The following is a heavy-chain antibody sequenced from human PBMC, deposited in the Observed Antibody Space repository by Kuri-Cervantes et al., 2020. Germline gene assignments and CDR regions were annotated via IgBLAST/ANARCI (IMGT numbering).Heavy chain of an antibody. D-gene: IGHD3-10*01. V-gene: IGHV2-5*02. J-gene: IGHJ4*02. CDR1: GFSLTTSGIG. Sequence: SGPTLAKTTQTLTLTCTFSGFSLTTSGIGVGWIRQLPGEALEWLALIYWDDDKRYNSSLKSRLTITKDTSKSQVVLTMTNMDPVDIATDSFALEMYSYVAGTSPVWGQGTLVTVSS. CDR3: ALEMYSYVAGTSPV. CDR2: IYWDDDK.